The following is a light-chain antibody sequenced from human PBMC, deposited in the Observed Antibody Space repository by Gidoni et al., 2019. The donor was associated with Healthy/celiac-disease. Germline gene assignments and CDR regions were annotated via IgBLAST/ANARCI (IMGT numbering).Light chain of an antibody. CDR2: KAS. CDR3: QQDNSWWT. CDR1: QSISSW. J-gene: IGKJ1*01. Sequence: DIQLTQSPSTLSASVGDRVTITGRASQSISSWLDWYKKKPRKAPKLLIYKASRLERGEPSRFRGSGSETEFTLTISNLQHDEFATYYCQQDNSWWTFGQGTKVEIK. V-gene: IGKV1-5*03.